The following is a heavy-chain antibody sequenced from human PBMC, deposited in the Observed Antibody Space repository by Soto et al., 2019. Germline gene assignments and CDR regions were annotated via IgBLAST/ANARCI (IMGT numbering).Heavy chain of an antibody. Sequence: GGSLRLSCAVSGFTFSSHAMSWVRQAPGKGLECVSSITGSGDRTYYADSVKGRFTISRDNSKNTLYMQMNTLRAEDTAVYYCAKQQGPGTPYYYAMDVWGQGTTVTVSS. D-gene: IGHD1-1*01. CDR1: GFTFSSHA. CDR2: ITGSGDRT. J-gene: IGHJ6*02. CDR3: AKQQGPGTPYYYAMDV. V-gene: IGHV3-23*01.